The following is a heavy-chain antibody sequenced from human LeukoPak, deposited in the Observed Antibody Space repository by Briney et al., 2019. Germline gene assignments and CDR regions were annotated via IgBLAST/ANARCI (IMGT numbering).Heavy chain of an antibody. V-gene: IGHV3-21*01. CDR1: GFTLGNYS. Sequence: GGSLRLSCAASGFTLGNYSMNWVRQAPGKGLEWVAFISSSSSYIFYADSLKGRFTISRDNAKNSLYLQMNSLRADDTAVYYCARDLAYGDDGLWGQGTLVTVSS. CDR2: ISSSSSYI. J-gene: IGHJ4*02. CDR3: ARDLAYGDDGL. D-gene: IGHD4-17*01.